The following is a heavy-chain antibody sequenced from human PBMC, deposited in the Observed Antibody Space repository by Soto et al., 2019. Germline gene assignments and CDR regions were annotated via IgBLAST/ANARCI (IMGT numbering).Heavy chain of an antibody. CDR3: AKANYVLRYFDWLFQGDY. D-gene: IGHD3-9*01. CDR1: AFIFSRYG. V-gene: IGHV3-30*18. CDR2: ISYDGSNK. J-gene: IGHJ4*02. Sequence: SRRLSWAASAFIFSRYGIHWVRQVPGKWLEWVAVISYDGSNKYYADSVKGRFTISRDNSKNTLYLQMNSLRAEDTAVYYCAKANYVLRYFDWLFQGDYWGQGTLVTGSS.